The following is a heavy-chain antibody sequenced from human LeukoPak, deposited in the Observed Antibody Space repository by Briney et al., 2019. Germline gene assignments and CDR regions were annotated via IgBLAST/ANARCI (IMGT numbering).Heavy chain of an antibody. CDR3: AGGYYGGKSYNWSDP. Sequence: SGTLSLTCAVSGGSFSGYYWSWIRQPPGKGLEWIGEINHSGSTNYNPSLKSGLTISVNKSKNQFSLKLSSVTAADNAVYYWAGGYYGGKSYNWSDPWGQGTPVTASA. D-gene: IGHD4-23*01. J-gene: IGHJ5*02. V-gene: IGHV4-34*01. CDR2: INHSGST. CDR1: GGSFSGYY.